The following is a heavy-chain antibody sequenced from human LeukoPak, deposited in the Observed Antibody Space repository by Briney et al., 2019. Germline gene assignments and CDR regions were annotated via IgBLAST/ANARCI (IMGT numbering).Heavy chain of an antibody. V-gene: IGHV3-30*01. J-gene: IGHJ4*02. CDR1: GFTFSSYA. CDR2: ISYDGSNK. D-gene: IGHD3-16*01. Sequence: GGSLRLFCAASGFTFSSYAMHWVRQAPGKGLEWVAVISYDGSNKYHADSAKGRFTISRDNSKNTLYLQMNSLRAEDTAVYYCARALGEDYYFDYWGQGTLVTVSS. CDR3: ARALGEDYYFDY.